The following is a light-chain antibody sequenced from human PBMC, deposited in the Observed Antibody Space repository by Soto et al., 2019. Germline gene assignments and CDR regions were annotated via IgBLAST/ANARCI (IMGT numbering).Light chain of an antibody. CDR2: LNSDGSH. V-gene: IGLV4-69*01. J-gene: IGLJ2*01. CDR3: QTWGTGVV. CDR1: SGHSSYA. Sequence: QSVLTQSPSASASLGASVTLTCTLSSGHSSYAIAWHQQQPEKGPRYLMKLNSDGSHSKGAGIPARFSGSSSGAERYLTIPSLQSEDEADYYCQTWGTGVVFGGGTKLTVL.